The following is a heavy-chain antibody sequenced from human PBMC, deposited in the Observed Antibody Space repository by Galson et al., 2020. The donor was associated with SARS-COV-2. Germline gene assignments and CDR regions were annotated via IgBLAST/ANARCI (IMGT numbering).Heavy chain of an antibody. D-gene: IGHD2-2*01. J-gene: IGHJ5*02. Sequence: ASVKVSCKASGYTFSGHYMHWVRLAPGQGLEWMGRINPNSGDTDVAQKFQGRVTMTTDTSLTTAYMELSRLTSDDTAVYYCTRGSTSPFYHFDPWGQGTLVTVSS. V-gene: IGHV1-2*06. CDR2: INPNSGDT. CDR1: GYTFSGHY. CDR3: TRGSTSPFYHFDP.